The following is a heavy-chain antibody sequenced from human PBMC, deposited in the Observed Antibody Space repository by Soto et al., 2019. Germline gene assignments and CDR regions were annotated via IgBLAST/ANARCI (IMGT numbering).Heavy chain of an antibody. V-gene: IGHV4-4*02. J-gene: IGHJ4*02. CDR3: ASRDPGTSVDY. D-gene: IGHD1-7*01. Sequence: PSETLSLTCSVAGGSFTSNNWWTWIRQPPGQGLEWIGEIYRTGSTNYNPSLKSRVTISLDKSENQFSLKVTSLTAADTAVYYCASRDPGTSVDYWGQGTLVTVSS. CDR1: GGSFTSNNW. CDR2: IYRTGST.